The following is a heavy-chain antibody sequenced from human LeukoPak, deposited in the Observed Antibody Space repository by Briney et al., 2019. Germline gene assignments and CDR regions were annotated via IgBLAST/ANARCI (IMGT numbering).Heavy chain of an antibody. V-gene: IGHV3-23*01. D-gene: IGHD3-22*01. CDR1: GFTFSSYA. CDR2: ISGSGGST. J-gene: IGHJ4*02. Sequence: SGGFLRLSCAASGFTFSSYAMSWVRQAPGKGLEWVSAISGSGGSTYYADSVKGRFTISRDNSKNTLYLQMNSLRAEDTAVYYCAKDLDDPNYYDSSGHDYWGQGTLVTVSS. CDR3: AKDLDDPNYYDSSGHDY.